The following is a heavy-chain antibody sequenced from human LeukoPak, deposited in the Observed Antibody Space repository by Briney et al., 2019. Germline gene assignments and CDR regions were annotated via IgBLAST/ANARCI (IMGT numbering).Heavy chain of an antibody. V-gene: IGHV3-21*01. Sequence: PGGSLRLSCVVSGLTFSSYSMSWVRQAPGKGLEWVSSISSYSTYMYYGGSVRGRFTISRDNAKNSLYLQMNSLTAEDTAVYYCARDLQLPGAFDIWGRGTMVTVSS. CDR3: ARDLQLPGAFDI. J-gene: IGHJ3*02. CDR1: GLTFSSYS. D-gene: IGHD1-1*01. CDR2: ISSYSTYM.